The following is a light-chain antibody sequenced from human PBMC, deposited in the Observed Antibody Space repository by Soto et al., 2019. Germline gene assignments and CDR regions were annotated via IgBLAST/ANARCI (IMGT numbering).Light chain of an antibody. V-gene: IGKV1-16*02. CDR2: ATS. Sequence: DIQMTQSPSSLSASVADRVTITCRASQAISKYVAWFQQIPVKAPKSLLYATSRLQSGVPSKFSGSGSGTDFTLTSSSLQPEDFATYYCQQYDSYPRTFGQGTRLEMK. J-gene: IGKJ2*01. CDR3: QQYDSYPRT. CDR1: QAISKY.